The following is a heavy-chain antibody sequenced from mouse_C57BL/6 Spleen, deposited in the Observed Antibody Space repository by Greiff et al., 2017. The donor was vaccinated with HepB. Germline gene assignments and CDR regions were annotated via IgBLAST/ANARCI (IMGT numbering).Heavy chain of an antibody. CDR1: GYTFTDYN. D-gene: IGHD2-4*01. J-gene: IGHJ3*01. V-gene: IGHV1-22*01. Sequence: EVKLQQSGPELVKPGASVKMSCKASGYTFTDYNMHWVKQSHGKSLEWIGYINPNNGGTSYNQKFKGKATLTVNKSSSTAYMELRSLTSEDSAVYYCGPVYYDYDDGFAYWGQGTLVTVSA. CDR3: GPVYYDYDDGFAY. CDR2: INPNNGGT.